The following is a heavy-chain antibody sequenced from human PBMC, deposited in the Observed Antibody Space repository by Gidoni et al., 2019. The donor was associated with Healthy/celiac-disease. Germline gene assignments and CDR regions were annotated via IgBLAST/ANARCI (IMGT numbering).Heavy chain of an antibody. V-gene: IGHV1-2*02. CDR1: GYTLTGYF. CDR2: INRNSGGT. CDR3: AAHYYDSSGYYSDVGYFDY. D-gene: IGHD3-22*01. Sequence: HVQLVQSGAEVKNPGASVQLSCTASGYTLTGYFFHWVRQAPGPGLEWMGWINRNSGGTNYAQKFQGRVTMTRETSISTAYMERSRLRSDDTAVYYCAAHYYDSSGYYSDVGYFDYWGQGTLVTVSS. J-gene: IGHJ4*02.